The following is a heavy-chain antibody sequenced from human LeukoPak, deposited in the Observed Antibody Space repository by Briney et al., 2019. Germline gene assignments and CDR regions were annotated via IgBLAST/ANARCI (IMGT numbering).Heavy chain of an antibody. V-gene: IGHV1-46*01. D-gene: IGHD3-10*01. CDR1: GYTFTNFY. J-gene: IGHJ4*02. CDR2: NHPSDGDT. CDR3: ATYTQSGAQGISDY. Sequence: ASVKLSCKASGYTFTNFYMHWVRQAPGQGLEWMGLNHPSDGDTKYAQEFQDRVTMTRDTSTSTVYMELSSLRFEDTAVYYCATYTQSGAQGISDYWGQGTLVTVSS.